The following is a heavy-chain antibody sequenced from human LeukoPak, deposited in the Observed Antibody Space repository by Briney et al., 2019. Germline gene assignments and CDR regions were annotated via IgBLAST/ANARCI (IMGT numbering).Heavy chain of an antibody. CDR1: GFTLSNYA. CDR2: IYRGGST. J-gene: IGHJ2*01. Sequence: PGGSLRLSCAASGFTLSNYAMSWAREAPGKGGEWVSDIYRGGSTHYAGSVQGLFTISRDKSKNTVYLQLNSLRAEDTAVYYCARSPDYGDPYWYFDLWGRGTLVTVSS. D-gene: IGHD4-17*01. CDR3: ARSPDYGDPYWYFDL. V-gene: IGHV3-53*01.